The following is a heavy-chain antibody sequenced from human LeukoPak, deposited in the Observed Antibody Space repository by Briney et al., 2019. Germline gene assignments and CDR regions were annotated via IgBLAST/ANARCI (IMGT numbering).Heavy chain of an antibody. J-gene: IGHJ4*02. CDR3: VRDLGVDTSMIFFDF. CDR2: ISAYNGNT. CDR1: GYSFTSFG. D-gene: IGHD3/OR15-3a*01. V-gene: IGHV1-18*01. Sequence: ASVKVSCKASGYSFTSFGISWVRQAPGQGLEWVGWISAYNGNTRSAQKFQGRVSMTTDTSTSTAYMELRSLRFDDTAVFYCVRDLGVDTSMIFFDFWGQGTLVAVSS.